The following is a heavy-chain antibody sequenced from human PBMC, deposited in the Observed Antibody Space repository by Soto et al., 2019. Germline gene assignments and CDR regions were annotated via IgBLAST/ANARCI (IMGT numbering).Heavy chain of an antibody. Sequence: APVKGSCKASCFTLTRHGISRVRQAPGQGLEWMGWISAYNGNTNYAQKLQGRVTMTTDTSTSTAYMELRSLRSDDTAVYYCARAPTEFDWFDYWGQGTLVTVSS. D-gene: IGHD3-9*01. CDR1: CFTLTRHG. CDR3: ARAPTEFDWFDY. J-gene: IGHJ4*02. V-gene: IGHV1-18*01. CDR2: ISAYNGNT.